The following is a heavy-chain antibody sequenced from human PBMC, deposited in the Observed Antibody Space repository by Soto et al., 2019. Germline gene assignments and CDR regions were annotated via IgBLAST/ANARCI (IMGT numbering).Heavy chain of an antibody. D-gene: IGHD5-18*01. CDR1: GGTFSSYA. J-gene: IGHJ6*02. Sequence: QVQLVQSGAEVKKPGSSVKVSCKASGGTFSSYAIIWVRQAPGQGLEWMGGIIPIFGTANYAQKFQGRVTITADESTSTAYMELSSLRSEDTAVYYCAGDRGDTAMVTRLYYGIDVWGQGTTVTVSS. CDR2: IIPIFGTA. V-gene: IGHV1-69*01. CDR3: AGDRGDTAMVTRLYYGIDV.